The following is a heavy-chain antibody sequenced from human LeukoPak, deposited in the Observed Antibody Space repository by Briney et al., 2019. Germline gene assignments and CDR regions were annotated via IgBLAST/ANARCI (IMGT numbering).Heavy chain of an antibody. Sequence: SETLSLTCTVSGGSISSYYWTWIRQPPGKGLEWLGYIYYSGTTNYNPSLKSRVTISVDTSKNQFSLKLSSVTAADTAVYYCARHYSGSYSPFDYWGQGTLVTVSS. J-gene: IGHJ4*02. CDR1: GGSISSYY. D-gene: IGHD1-26*01. CDR3: ARHYSGSYSPFDY. V-gene: IGHV4-59*08. CDR2: IYYSGTT.